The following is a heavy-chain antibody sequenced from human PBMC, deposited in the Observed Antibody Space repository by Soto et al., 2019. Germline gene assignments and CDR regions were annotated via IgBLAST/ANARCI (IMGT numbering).Heavy chain of an antibody. Sequence: PSETLSLTCTVSGGSISSYYWSWIRQPPGKGLEWIGYIYYSGSTNYNPSLKSRVTISVDTSKNQFSLKLSSVTAADTAVYYCARDQNYYDSSGYYAWFDPWGQGTLVTVSS. J-gene: IGHJ5*02. D-gene: IGHD3-22*01. CDR1: GGSISSYY. V-gene: IGHV4-59*01. CDR3: ARDQNYYDSSGYYAWFDP. CDR2: IYYSGST.